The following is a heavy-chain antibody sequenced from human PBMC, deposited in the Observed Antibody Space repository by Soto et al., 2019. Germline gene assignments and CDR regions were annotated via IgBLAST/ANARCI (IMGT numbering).Heavy chain of an antibody. V-gene: IGHV1-24*01. Sequence: ASVKVSCKVSGYTLTELSMHWERQAPGKGLEWMGGFDPEDGETIYAQKFQGRVTMTEDTSTDTAYMELSSLRSEDTAVYYCATATSIVGANHYWGQGTLVTVSS. CDR3: ATATSIVGANHY. CDR2: FDPEDGET. CDR1: GYTLTELS. D-gene: IGHD1-26*01. J-gene: IGHJ4*02.